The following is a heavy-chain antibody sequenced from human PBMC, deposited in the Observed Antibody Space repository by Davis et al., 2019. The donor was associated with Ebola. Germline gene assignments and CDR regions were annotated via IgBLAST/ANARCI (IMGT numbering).Heavy chain of an antibody. J-gene: IGHJ4*02. CDR3: AKGDSGWSTPIDY. V-gene: IGHV3-23*01. Sequence: GESLKISCAASGFTFSSYAMSWVRQAPGKGLAWVSAISGSGGSTYYADSVKGRFTISRDNSKNTLYLQMNSLRAEDTAVYYCAKGDSGWSTPIDYWGQGTLVTVSS. CDR2: ISGSGGST. CDR1: GFTFSSYA. D-gene: IGHD6-19*01.